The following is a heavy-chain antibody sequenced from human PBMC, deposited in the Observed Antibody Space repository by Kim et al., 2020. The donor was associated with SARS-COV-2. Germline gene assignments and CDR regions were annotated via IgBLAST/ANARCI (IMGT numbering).Heavy chain of an antibody. CDR3: AREEENGMDV. Sequence: EKYYVDSVKGRFTISRDNAKNSLYLQMNSLRAEDTAVYYCAREEENGMDVWGQGTTVTVSS. CDR2: EK. J-gene: IGHJ6*02. V-gene: IGHV3-7*03.